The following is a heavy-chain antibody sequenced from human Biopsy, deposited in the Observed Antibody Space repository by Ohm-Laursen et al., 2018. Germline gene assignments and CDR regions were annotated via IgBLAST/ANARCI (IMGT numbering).Heavy chain of an antibody. Sequence: SQTLSLTCAVFGKTFSDYQWSRIRQPPGKGLEWIGQTNQAGTTNYNPSLKSRVSISADASKYEFSLRLTSVTAADTAVYLCGNEVHGRDYWGLGAQVTVSS. V-gene: IGHV4-34*08. J-gene: IGHJ4*02. CDR1: GKTFSDYQ. CDR2: TNQAGTT. CDR3: GNEVHGRDY. D-gene: IGHD2-15*01.